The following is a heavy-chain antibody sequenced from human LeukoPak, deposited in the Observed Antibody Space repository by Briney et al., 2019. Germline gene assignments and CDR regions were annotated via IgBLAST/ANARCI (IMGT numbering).Heavy chain of an antibody. CDR2: ISSSSSYI. V-gene: IGHV3-21*01. D-gene: IGHD3-22*01. CDR3: ARVHNYYDSSGYLYYFDY. J-gene: IGHJ4*02. Sequence: GGSLRLSCAASGFTFSNAWMSWVRQAPGKGLEWVSSISSSSSYIYYADSVKGRFTISRDNAKNSLYLQMNSLRAEDTAVYYCARVHNYYDSSGYLYYFDYWGQGTLVTVSS. CDR1: GFTFSNAW.